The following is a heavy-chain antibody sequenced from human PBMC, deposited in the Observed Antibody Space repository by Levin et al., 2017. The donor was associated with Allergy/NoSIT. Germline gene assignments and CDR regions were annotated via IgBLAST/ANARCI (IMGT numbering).Heavy chain of an antibody. Sequence: GSLRLSCTVSGGSISSYYWSWIRQPAGKGLEWIGHIYTSGSTNYNPSLKSRVTMSVDTSKNQFSLKLSSVTAADTAVYYCAKYNWNDFDPWGQGTLVTVSS. CDR1: GGSISSYY. J-gene: IGHJ5*02. CDR3: AKYNWNDFDP. D-gene: IGHD1-1*01. V-gene: IGHV4-4*07. CDR2: IYTSGST.